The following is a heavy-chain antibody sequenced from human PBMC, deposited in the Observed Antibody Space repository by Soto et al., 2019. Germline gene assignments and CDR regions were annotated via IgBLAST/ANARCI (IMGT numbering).Heavy chain of an antibody. Sequence: SVKVSCKASGGTFSSYAISWVRQAPGQGLEWMGGIIPIFGPSNYAQKFQGRVTITADESTSTASMELSSLRSEDTAVYYCARGARYYDFDYWGQGTLVTVSS. J-gene: IGHJ4*02. V-gene: IGHV1-69*13. CDR1: GGTFSSYA. CDR3: ARGARYYDFDY. D-gene: IGHD3-16*01. CDR2: IIPIFGPS.